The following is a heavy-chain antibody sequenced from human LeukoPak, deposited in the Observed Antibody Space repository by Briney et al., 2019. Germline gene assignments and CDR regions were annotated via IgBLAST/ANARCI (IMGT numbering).Heavy chain of an antibody. CDR3: ARAPPVDYSYYYIDF. CDR1: GYTFTGYY. Sequence: ASVKVSCRASGYTFTGYYMHWVRQAPGQGLEWMGWINLNSGGTNYAQKFQGRVTMTRDTSISTAYMELSRLRSDDTAVYYCARAPPVDYSYYYIDFWGKGTPVTISS. CDR2: INLNSGGT. J-gene: IGHJ6*03. V-gene: IGHV1-2*02.